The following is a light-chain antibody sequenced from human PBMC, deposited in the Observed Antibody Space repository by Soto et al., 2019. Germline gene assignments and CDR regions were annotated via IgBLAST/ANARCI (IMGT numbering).Light chain of an antibody. Sequence: DIQMTQSPSSLSASVGDRVTITCRASQTISSYLNWYQQKPRKAPKLLIYAASSLQSGVPSRFSDSGSGTDFTLNISSLQPEDFATYYCQQSHGIPYTFGQGTKLEIK. CDR1: QTISSY. V-gene: IGKV1-39*01. CDR3: QQSHGIPYT. CDR2: AAS. J-gene: IGKJ2*01.